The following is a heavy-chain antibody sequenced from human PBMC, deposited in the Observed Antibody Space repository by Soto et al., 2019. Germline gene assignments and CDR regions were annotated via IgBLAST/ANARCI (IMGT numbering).Heavy chain of an antibody. CDR2: TSGSGDTT. CDR3: AKGTGFSYGDWYSFDH. D-gene: IGHD5-18*01. CDR1: GFAFSNYA. Sequence: PGGSLRLSCAASGFAFSNYAMSWVRQARGKGLEWVSATSGSGDTTYYADSVKGRFTISMDHFKSTLFLQMDSLTADDTALYYCAKGTGFSYGDWYSFDHWGQVTLVSVAS. V-gene: IGHV3-23*01. J-gene: IGHJ4*02.